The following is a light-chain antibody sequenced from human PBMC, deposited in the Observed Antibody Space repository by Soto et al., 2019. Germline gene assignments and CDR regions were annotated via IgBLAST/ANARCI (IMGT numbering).Light chain of an antibody. Sequence: QSVLTQPRSVSGSPGESVTISCSGTSSDVGSYNYVSWYQQYPGKAPKVMIYDVSERPSEVPVRFSGSKSGNTASLTISGLQAKDEAEYFCCSYSGSDSLLFGGGTKVTVL. CDR3: CSYSGSDSLL. CDR2: DVS. CDR1: SSDVGSYNY. V-gene: IGLV2-11*01. J-gene: IGLJ2*01.